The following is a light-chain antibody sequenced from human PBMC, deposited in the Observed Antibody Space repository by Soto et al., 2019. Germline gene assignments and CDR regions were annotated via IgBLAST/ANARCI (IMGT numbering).Light chain of an antibody. V-gene: IGKV3-11*01. CDR3: QQRSNWPPIT. J-gene: IGKJ5*01. CDR2: DAS. CDR1: QAVSTY. Sequence: VLTHSPATLSLSPVERTTLSFMASQAVSTYVAWYQHKPGQAPRLLIYDASNRAAGIPARFSGSGSGTDFTLTIKSLEPEDFAVYYCQQRSNWPPITFGQGTRLEIK.